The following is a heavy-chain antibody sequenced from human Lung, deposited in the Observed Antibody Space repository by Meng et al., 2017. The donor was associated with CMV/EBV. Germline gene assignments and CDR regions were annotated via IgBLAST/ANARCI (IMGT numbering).Heavy chain of an antibody. Sequence: RISCAASGFTFSSYAMHWVRQAPGKGLEWVAVISYDGSNKYYADSVKGRFTISRDNSKNTLYLQMNSLRAEDTAVYYCARDHNLGFDYWGQGTLVTVSS. CDR3: ARDHNLGFDY. V-gene: IGHV3-30-3*01. J-gene: IGHJ4*02. CDR2: ISYDGSNK. CDR1: GFTFSSYA. D-gene: IGHD1-1*01.